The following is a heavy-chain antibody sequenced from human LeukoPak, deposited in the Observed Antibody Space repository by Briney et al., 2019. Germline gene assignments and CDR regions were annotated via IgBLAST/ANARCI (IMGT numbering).Heavy chain of an antibody. J-gene: IGHJ2*01. D-gene: IGHD6-13*01. CDR3: ATTSSSWARGRYFDL. V-gene: IGHV4-30-2*01. Sequence: PSQTLSLTCAVSGGSISSGGYSWSWIRQPPGKGLEWIGYIYHSGSTYYNPSLKSRVTISVDRSKNRFSLKLSSVTAADTAVYYCATTSSSWARGRYFDLWGRGTLVTVSS. CDR2: IYHSGST. CDR1: GGSISSGGYS.